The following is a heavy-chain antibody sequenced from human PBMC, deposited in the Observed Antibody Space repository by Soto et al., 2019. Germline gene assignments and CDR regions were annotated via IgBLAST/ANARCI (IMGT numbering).Heavy chain of an antibody. CDR3: AKGGYDSSGYYYWGHEFDY. Sequence: EVQLLESGGGLVQPGGSLRLSCAASGFTFSRYAMSWVRQAPGKGLEWVSAISGSGGSTYYADSVKGRFTISRDNSKNTLYLQMNSLRAEDTAVYYCAKGGYDSSGYYYWGHEFDYWGQGTLVTVSS. J-gene: IGHJ4*02. CDR1: GFTFSRYA. D-gene: IGHD3-22*01. CDR2: ISGSGGST. V-gene: IGHV3-23*01.